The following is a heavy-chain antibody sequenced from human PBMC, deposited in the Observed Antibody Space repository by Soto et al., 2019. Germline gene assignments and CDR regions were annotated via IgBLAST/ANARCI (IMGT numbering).Heavy chain of an antibody. Sequence: EVQLLESGGGLVQPGGSLRLSCAASGFTFSSYAMSWVRQAPGKGLEWVSAISGSGGSTYYADSVKGRFTISRDNSKNTLYLQMNSLRAEDTAVYYCAKDGSGSYYSVGLPHNWFDPWGQGTLVTVSS. D-gene: IGHD3-10*01. CDR2: ISGSGGST. V-gene: IGHV3-23*01. J-gene: IGHJ5*02. CDR1: GFTFSSYA. CDR3: AKDGSGSYYSVGLPHNWFDP.